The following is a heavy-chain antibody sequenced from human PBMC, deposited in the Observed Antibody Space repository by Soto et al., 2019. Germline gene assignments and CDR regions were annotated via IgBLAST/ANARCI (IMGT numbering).Heavy chain of an antibody. CDR1: GYTLTSYY. CDR3: ARDPYYYDSSGLDAFDI. V-gene: IGHV1-46*01. D-gene: IGHD3-22*01. CDR2: INPSGGST. Sequence: AAVKVSCKASGYTLTSYYMHWVRQATGQGLEWMGIINPSGGSTSYAQKFQGRVTMTRETSTSTVYMELSSLRSEDKAVYYCARDPYYYDSSGLDAFDIWGQ. J-gene: IGHJ3*02.